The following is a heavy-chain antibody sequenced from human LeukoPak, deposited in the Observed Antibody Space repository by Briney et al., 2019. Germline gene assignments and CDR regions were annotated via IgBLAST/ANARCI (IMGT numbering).Heavy chain of an antibody. CDR1: GGSISSYY. D-gene: IGHD6-19*01. CDR3: ARVSSGSSGGLIDY. Sequence: SETLSLTCTVSGGSISSYYWSWIRQPPGKGLEWIGYIYYSGSTNYNPSLKSRVTISVDTSKNQFSLKLSSVTAADTAVYYCARVSSGSSGGLIDYWGQGTLVTVSS. V-gene: IGHV4-59*01. CDR2: IYYSGST. J-gene: IGHJ4*02.